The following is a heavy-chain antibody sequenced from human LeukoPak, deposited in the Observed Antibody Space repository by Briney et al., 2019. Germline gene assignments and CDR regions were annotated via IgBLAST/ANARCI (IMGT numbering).Heavy chain of an antibody. CDR3: TPLATRTTVVTDY. CDR1: GFTFSSYA. V-gene: IGHV3-49*03. Sequence: PGGSLRLSCAASGFTFSSYAMSWFRQAPGKGLEWVGFIRSKAYGGTTEYAASVKGRFTISRDDSKSIAYLQMNSLKTEDTAVYYCTPLATRTTVVTDYWGQGTLVTVSS. D-gene: IGHD4-17*01. J-gene: IGHJ4*02. CDR2: IRSKAYGGTT.